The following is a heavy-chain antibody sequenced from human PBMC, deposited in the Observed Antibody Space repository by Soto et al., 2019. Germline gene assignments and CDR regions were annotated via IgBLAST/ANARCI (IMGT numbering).Heavy chain of an antibody. J-gene: IGHJ4*02. Sequence: ASLKVSCKASGYTFTSYGISWVRQAPGQGLEWMGWISAYNGNTNYAQKLQGRVTMTTDTSTSTAYMELRSLRSDDTAVYYCAREGAYDILTGYYLRAFDYWGQGTLVTVSS. CDR1: GYTFTSYG. CDR2: ISAYNGNT. V-gene: IGHV1-18*01. CDR3: AREGAYDILTGYYLRAFDY. D-gene: IGHD3-9*01.